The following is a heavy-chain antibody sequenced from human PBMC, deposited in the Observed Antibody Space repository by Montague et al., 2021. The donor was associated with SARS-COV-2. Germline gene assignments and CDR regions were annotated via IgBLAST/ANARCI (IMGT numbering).Heavy chain of an antibody. CDR1: GFTLSNYA. Sequence: SLRLSCAASGFTLSNYAMSWVRQAPGKGLEWVSVIYSGSSSTYYADSVKGRFTISRDNSKNTLYLQMNSLRAEDTAVYYCAKDPHCVIWSGYYFDYWGQGTLVTVSS. J-gene: IGHJ4*02. D-gene: IGHD3-3*01. CDR2: IYSGSSST. V-gene: IGHV3-23*03. CDR3: AKDPHCVIWSGYYFDY.